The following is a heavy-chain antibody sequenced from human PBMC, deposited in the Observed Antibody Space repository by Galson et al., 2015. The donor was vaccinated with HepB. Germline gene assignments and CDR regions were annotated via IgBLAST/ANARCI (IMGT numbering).Heavy chain of an antibody. D-gene: IGHD1-14*01. V-gene: IGHV3-23*01. CDR1: GLSFSRNA. CDR2: ISRSGDST. CDR3: ANNDTYRGFDY. J-gene: IGHJ4*02. Sequence: SLRLSCAVSGLSFSRNAMSWVRQAPGKGLQCVSAISRSGDSTYYADSVKGRFTISRDNSKDTLYLQMTSLEDEDTAIYYCANNDTYRGFDYWGQGTLVTVSS.